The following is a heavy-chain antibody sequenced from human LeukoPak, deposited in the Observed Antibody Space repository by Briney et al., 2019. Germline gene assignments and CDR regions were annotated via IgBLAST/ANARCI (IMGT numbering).Heavy chain of an antibody. CDR3: ARVLSSNWGAYYYYGMDV. D-gene: IGHD6-13*01. V-gene: IGHV3-11*06. J-gene: IGHJ6*02. Sequence: PGGSLRLSCAASGFTFSDYYMSWIRQAPGKGLEWVSYISSRSTYTKYADSVKGRLTISRDNAKNSLYLQMNSLRAEDTAVYYCARVLSSNWGAYYYYGMDVWGQGTTVTVSS. CDR1: GFTFSDYY. CDR2: ISSRSTYT.